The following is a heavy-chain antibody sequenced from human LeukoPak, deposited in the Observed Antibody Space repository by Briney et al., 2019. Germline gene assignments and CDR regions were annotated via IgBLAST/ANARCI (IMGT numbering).Heavy chain of an antibody. V-gene: IGHV4-38-2*02. Sequence: SETLSLTCTVSGYSISSGYYWGWIRQPPGKGLEWIGSIFHSGTTYYNPSLKSRVTISVDTSKNQFSLKLSSVTAADTAVYYCARIAARPSRAYYYYYMDVWGKGTTVTVSS. CDR2: IFHSGTT. J-gene: IGHJ6*03. D-gene: IGHD6-6*01. CDR3: ARIAARPSRAYYYYYMDV. CDR1: GYSISSGYY.